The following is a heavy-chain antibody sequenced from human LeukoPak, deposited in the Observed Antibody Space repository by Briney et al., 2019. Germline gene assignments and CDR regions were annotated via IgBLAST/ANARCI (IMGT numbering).Heavy chain of an antibody. D-gene: IGHD5-12*01. CDR3: ARGPRTLSGYGSRTAGRANWFDP. Sequence: SETLSLTCAVYGGSFSGYYWSWIRQPPGKGLEWIGEINHSGSTNYNPSLKSRVTISVDTSKNQFSLKLSSVTAADTAVYSGARGPRTLSGYGSRTAGRANWFDPGGQGTLVTVSS. CDR2: INHSGST. J-gene: IGHJ5*02. CDR1: GGSFSGYY. V-gene: IGHV4-34*01.